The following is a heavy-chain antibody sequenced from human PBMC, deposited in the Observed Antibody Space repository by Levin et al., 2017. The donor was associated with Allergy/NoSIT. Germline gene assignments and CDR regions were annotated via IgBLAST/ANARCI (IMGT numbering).Heavy chain of an antibody. D-gene: IGHD3-16*02. CDR1: GFTFSNYE. CDR3: VRDGDDYVWGRYRSNDAFDI. Sequence: LSLTCAASGFTFSNYEMHWVRQAPGKGLEWVALIWSDGSKKYFADSVKGRFTISRDNSKNALFLQMNNLRAEDTAVYYCVRDGDDYVWGRYRSNDAFDIWGQGTMVTVSS. V-gene: IGHV3-33*01. J-gene: IGHJ3*02. CDR2: IWSDGSKK.